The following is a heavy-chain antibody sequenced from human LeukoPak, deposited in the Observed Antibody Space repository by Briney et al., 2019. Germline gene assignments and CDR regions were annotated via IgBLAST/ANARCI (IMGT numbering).Heavy chain of an antibody. Sequence: ASVKVSCTASGYTFSKNGISWVRQAPGQGLEWMGWIGAYDGNTNYAQKFQGRVTMTTDTSTSIAYLELRSLTSDDTAVYYCAKDHQYDFDYWGQGTLVTVSS. D-gene: IGHD2-2*01. CDR3: AKDHQYDFDY. J-gene: IGHJ4*02. V-gene: IGHV1-18*01. CDR1: GYTFSKNG. CDR2: IGAYDGNT.